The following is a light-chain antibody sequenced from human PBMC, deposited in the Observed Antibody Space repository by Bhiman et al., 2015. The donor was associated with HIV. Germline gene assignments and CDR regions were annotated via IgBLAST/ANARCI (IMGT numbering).Light chain of an antibody. J-gene: IGLJ2*01. CDR2: DVT. CDR3: AAWDDSLNGQV. CDR1: SSDVGGYNY. V-gene: IGLV2-14*03. Sequence: QSALTQPASVSGSPGQSITISCTGTSSDVGGYNYVSWYQQHPGKAPKLILYDVTNRPSGVSNRFSGSKSGNTASLAISGLQAEDEADYYCAAWDDSLNGQVFGGGTKLTVL.